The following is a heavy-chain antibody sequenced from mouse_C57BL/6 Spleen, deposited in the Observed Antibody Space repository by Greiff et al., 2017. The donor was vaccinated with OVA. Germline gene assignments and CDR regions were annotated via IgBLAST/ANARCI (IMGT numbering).Heavy chain of an antibody. CDR2: IWSDGST. J-gene: IGHJ4*01. V-gene: IGHV2-6-1*01. CDR3: ARHDYPYYAMDY. Sequence: QVQLKESGPGLVAPSQSLSITCTVSGFSLTSYAISWVRQPPGKGLEWLVVIWSDGSTTYNSALKSRLSISKDNSKSQVFLKMNSLQTDDTAMYYCARHDYPYYAMDYWGQGTSVTVSS. CDR1: GFSLTSYA. D-gene: IGHD2-4*01.